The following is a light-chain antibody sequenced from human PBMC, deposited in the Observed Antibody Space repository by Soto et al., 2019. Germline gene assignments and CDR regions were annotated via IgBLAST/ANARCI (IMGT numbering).Light chain of an antibody. J-gene: IGLJ2*01. V-gene: IGLV2-14*01. CDR2: DVS. CDR1: SSDVGGYNY. CDR3: CSYTSSSTLV. Sequence: QSALTQPASVSGSPGQSITISCTGTSSDVGGYNYVSWYQQHPGKAPKLMIYDVSNRPSGVSNRFSGSKSVNTASLTISGLQAEDEADYYCCSYTSSSTLVFGGGTKLTVL.